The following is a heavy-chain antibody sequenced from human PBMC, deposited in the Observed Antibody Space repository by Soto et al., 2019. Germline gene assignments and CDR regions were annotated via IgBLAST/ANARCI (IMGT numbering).Heavy chain of an antibody. CDR2: IDPKNGGT. V-gene: IGHV1-2*02. Sequence: QVQLVQSGTEVKKPGASVKVSCKASGYTVTDYYIHWVRQAPGQGLEWMGWIDPKNGGTIYAQKFQDRGTMTRDTSISTAYMDLSRLTSDDTDLYYCARDDYGIYPYWGQGTLGTGSS. D-gene: IGHD1-26*01. CDR3: ARDDYGIYPY. CDR1: GYTVTDYY. J-gene: IGHJ4*02.